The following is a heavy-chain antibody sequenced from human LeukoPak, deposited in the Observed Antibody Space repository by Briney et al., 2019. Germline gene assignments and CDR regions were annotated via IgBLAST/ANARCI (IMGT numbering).Heavy chain of an antibody. J-gene: IGHJ4*02. CDR2: IHTSGST. CDR1: SGSISSYY. V-gene: IGHV4-4*07. D-gene: IGHD6-6*01. CDR3: AREGSATARPFVSNDY. Sequence: SETLSLTCTVSSGSISSYYWSWIRQPAGKGLEWIGRIHTSGSTDYNPSFKSRVTMSVDTSKNQFSLKVRSVTAADTAVYYCAREGSATARPFVSNDYWGQGTLVTVSS.